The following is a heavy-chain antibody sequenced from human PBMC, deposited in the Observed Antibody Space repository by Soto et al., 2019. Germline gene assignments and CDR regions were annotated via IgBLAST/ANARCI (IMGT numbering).Heavy chain of an antibody. CDR3: ARSTMVRGVPPNNWFDP. D-gene: IGHD3-10*01. CDR1: GYSFTGNS. J-gene: IGHJ5*02. Sequence: ASVKVSCKASGYSFTGNSMHWVRQAPGQGLEWMGWINPNNGDTNYAQRFQGRVTMTRNTSVSTAYMELSSLRSEDTAVYYCARSTMVRGVPPNNWFDPWGQGTLVTVSS. CDR2: INPNNGDT. V-gene: IGHV1-2*02.